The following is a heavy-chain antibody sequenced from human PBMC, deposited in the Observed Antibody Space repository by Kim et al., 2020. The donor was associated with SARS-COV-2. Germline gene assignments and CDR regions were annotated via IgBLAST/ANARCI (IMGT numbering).Heavy chain of an antibody. CDR3: ARVGTRSKGWFDP. CDR2: IYYSGST. D-gene: IGHD1-26*01. J-gene: IGHJ5*02. Sequence: SETLSLTCTVSGGSISSYYWSWIRQPPGKGLEWIGYIYYSGSTNYNPSLKSRVTISVDTSKNQFSLKLSSVTAADTAVYYCARVGTRSKGWFDPWGQGTLVTVSS. CDR1: GGSISSYY. V-gene: IGHV4-59*01.